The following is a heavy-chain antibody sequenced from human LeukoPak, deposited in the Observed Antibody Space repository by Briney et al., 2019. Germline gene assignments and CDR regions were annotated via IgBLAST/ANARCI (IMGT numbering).Heavy chain of an antibody. V-gene: IGHV4-38-2*01. D-gene: IGHD2-15*01. CDR1: GYSISSGYY. J-gene: IGHJ4*02. CDR3: ARPVPGWYFDY. CDR2: IYHSGST. Sequence: SETLSLTCAVSGYSISSGYYWGWIRQPPGQGLEWIGSIYHSGSTYYNPSLKSRVTISVDTSKNQFSLKLSSVTAADTAVYYCARPVPGWYFDYWGQGTLVTVSS.